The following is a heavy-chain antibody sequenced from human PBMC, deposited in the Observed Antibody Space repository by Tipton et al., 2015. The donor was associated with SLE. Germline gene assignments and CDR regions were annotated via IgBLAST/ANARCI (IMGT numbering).Heavy chain of an antibody. J-gene: IGHJ6*03. CDR3: ARDHRAAAGTYYYYYMDV. CDR1: GGSISSSSYY. CDR2: IYYSGST. D-gene: IGHD6-13*01. Sequence: TLSLTCTVSGGSISSSSYYWGWIRQPPGKGLEWIGSIYYSGSTYYDPSLKSRVTISVDTSKNQFSLKLSSVTAADTAVYYCARDHRAAAGTYYYYYMDVWGKGTTVTVSS. V-gene: IGHV4-39*07.